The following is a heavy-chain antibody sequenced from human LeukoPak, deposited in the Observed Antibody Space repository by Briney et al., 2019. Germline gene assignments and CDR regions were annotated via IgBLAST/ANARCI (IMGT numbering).Heavy chain of an antibody. CDR3: VRRFSGSYYCGH. J-gene: IGHJ4*02. Sequence: GGSLTLSCAASGFTLSGSAMQWVRQAPGKGLEWVGRIRTKASNYATAYGAAVQGRFLISREDSKNMAFLQMNGLKTEDTAVYYCVRRFSGSYYCGHWGQGTLVTVSS. CDR1: GFTLSGSA. D-gene: IGHD1-26*01. CDR2: IRTKASNYAT. V-gene: IGHV3-73*01.